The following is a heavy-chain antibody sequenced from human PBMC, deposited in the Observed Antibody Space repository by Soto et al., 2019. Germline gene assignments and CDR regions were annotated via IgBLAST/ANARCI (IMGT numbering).Heavy chain of an antibody. CDR3: ARASHPLRYFYWLLYVWFDP. D-gene: IGHD3-9*01. CDR2: INAGNGNT. Sequence: ASVKVSCKASGYTFTSYAMHWVRQAPGQRLEWMGWINAGNGNTKYSQKFQGRVTITRDTSASTAYMELSSLRSEDTAVYYCARASHPLRYFYWLLYVWFDPWGQGTLVTVSS. J-gene: IGHJ5*02. CDR1: GYTFTSYA. V-gene: IGHV1-3*01.